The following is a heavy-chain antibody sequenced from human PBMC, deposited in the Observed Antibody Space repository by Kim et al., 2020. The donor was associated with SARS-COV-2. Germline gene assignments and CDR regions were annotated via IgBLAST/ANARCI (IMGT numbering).Heavy chain of an antibody. CDR2: IDPTDSRT. V-gene: IGHV5-10-1*01. D-gene: IGHD6-6*01. CDR1: GYKFSSYW. Sequence: GESLKISCEDSGYKFSSYWINWVRQVPGKGLEWMGRIDPTDSRTNYSPSFQGHVTMSADTSINTAYLQWTSLKASDTAIYYCARQDFSTSPFDYWGQGALVSVSS. CDR3: ARQDFSTSPFDY. J-gene: IGHJ4*02.